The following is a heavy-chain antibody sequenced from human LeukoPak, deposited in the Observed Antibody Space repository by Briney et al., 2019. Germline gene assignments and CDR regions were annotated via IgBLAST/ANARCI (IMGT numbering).Heavy chain of an antibody. D-gene: IGHD4-17*01. CDR1: GGSISSGDYY. J-gene: IGHJ2*01. V-gene: IGHV4-30-4*01. Sequence: KPSQTLSLTCTVSGGSISSGDYYWSWIRQPPGKGLEWIGYIYYSGSTYYNPSLKSRVTISVDTSKNQFSLKLSSVTAADTAVYYCAREEGGFYGDYVKYFDLWGHGTLVTVSS. CDR3: AREEGGFYGDYVKYFDL. CDR2: IYYSGST.